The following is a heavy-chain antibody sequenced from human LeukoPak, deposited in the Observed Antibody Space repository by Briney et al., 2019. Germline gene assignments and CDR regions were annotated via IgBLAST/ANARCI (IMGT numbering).Heavy chain of an antibody. D-gene: IGHD1-26*01. V-gene: IGHV5-10-1*01. CDR1: GYSFTSYW. Sequence: GESLKISCKGSGYSFTSYWIIWVRQMPGKGLEWMGNFDPSDSYTKYSPSFQGHVTMSTDKSISTAYLQWSSLKASDTAMYYCTRRGGGSNFHAFDIWGQGTMVTVSS. CDR2: FDPSDSYT. CDR3: TRRGGGSNFHAFDI. J-gene: IGHJ3*02.